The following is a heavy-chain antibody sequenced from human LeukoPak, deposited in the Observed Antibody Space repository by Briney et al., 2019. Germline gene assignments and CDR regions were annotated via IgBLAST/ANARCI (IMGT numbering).Heavy chain of an antibody. V-gene: IGHV3-33*01. D-gene: IGHD1-1*01. CDR3: ARDQIDNSHYHYGMDV. J-gene: IGHJ6*02. CDR2: IWLDGSSK. Sequence: GGSLRLSCAAPGFTFSSYGMHWVRQAPGKGLEWVAVIWLDGSSKYYADSVKGRFTISRDNSRNTLSLHMDSLRAEDTAVYYCARDQIDNSHYHYGMDVWGQGTTVTVSS. CDR1: GFTFSSYG.